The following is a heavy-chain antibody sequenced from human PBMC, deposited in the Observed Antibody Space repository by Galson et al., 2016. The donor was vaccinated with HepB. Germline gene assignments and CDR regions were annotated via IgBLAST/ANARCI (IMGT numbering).Heavy chain of an antibody. CDR3: APNRGHFTDGFDY. Sequence: SVKVSCKASGFTFTSFFMHWVRQAPGQGLEWMGMVNPTDGSTTYARDFQGRVSMTSDTSTSTVYLDLGSLRSEDTAVYYCAPNRGHFTDGFDYWGQGTLVTVS. V-gene: IGHV1-46*01. J-gene: IGHJ4*02. CDR2: VNPTDGST. D-gene: IGHD2-8*01. CDR1: GFTFTSFF.